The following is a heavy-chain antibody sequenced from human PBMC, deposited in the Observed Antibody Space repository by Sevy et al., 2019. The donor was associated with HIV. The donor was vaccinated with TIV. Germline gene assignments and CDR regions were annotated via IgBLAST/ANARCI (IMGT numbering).Heavy chain of an antibody. Sequence: GGSLRLSCAASGFTFNNHAMSWVRQAPGKGLEGKGLEWVSTISGGGGGTYYADSGTGRFTISRDNSKNTLYLQVNSLRVEDTAVYYCAKHYIHDIADGWYFDLWGRGTLVTVSS. V-gene: IGHV3-23*01. CDR1: GFTFNNHA. D-gene: IGHD6-13*01. J-gene: IGHJ2*01. CDR2: ISGGGGGT. CDR3: AKHYIHDIADGWYFDL.